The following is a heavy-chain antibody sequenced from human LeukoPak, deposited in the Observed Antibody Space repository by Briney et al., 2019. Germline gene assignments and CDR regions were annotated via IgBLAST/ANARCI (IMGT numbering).Heavy chain of an antibody. J-gene: IGHJ4*02. Sequence: GGSLRLSCVVSGFTVSSNYMSWVRQAPGKGLEWVSVLYSGGNTYHADSVKGRFTISRDNSKNTLYLQMNSLRAEDTAVYYCARENGYPAYYFDYWGQGTLVTVSS. CDR3: ARENGYPAYYFDY. CDR2: LYSGGNT. D-gene: IGHD5-24*01. CDR1: GFTVSSNY. V-gene: IGHV3-53*01.